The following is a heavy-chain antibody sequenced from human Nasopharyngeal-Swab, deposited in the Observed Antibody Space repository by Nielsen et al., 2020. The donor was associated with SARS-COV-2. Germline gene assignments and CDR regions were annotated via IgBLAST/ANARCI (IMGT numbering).Heavy chain of an antibody. J-gene: IGHJ3*02. CDR1: GFTFSSYA. D-gene: IGHD3-9*01. CDR3: AKKLENILRYFDWLLDAFDI. V-gene: IGHV3-23*01. Sequence: GGSLRLSCAASGFTFSSYAMSWVRQAPGKGLEWVSAISGSGGSTYYADSVKGRFTISRDNSKNTLYLQMNSPRAEDTAVYYCAKKLENILRYFDWLLDAFDIWGQGTMVTVSS. CDR2: ISGSGGST.